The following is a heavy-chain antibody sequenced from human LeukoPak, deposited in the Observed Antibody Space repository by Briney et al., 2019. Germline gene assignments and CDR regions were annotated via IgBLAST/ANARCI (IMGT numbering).Heavy chain of an antibody. Sequence: PSETLSLTCTVSGGSISSSSHSWGWIRQPPGKGLEWTGSIYYTGTTYYNPSLKSRVTISVDTSKNQFSLKLNPVTAADTAVYYCAQSLGSSNWIGNWFDPWGQGTLVTVSS. V-gene: IGHV4-39*01. CDR1: GGSISSSSHS. J-gene: IGHJ5*02. CDR2: IYYTGTT. CDR3: AQSLGSSNWIGNWFDP. D-gene: IGHD6-13*01.